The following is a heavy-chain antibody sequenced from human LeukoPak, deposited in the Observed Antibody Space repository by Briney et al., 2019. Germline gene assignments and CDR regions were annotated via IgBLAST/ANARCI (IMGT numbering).Heavy chain of an antibody. V-gene: IGHV3-7*01. CDR3: AREKGTLIRAMAFEM. CDR1: GFRFSGHW. Sequence: GGSPRLSCAASGFRFSGHWMSWVRHSPGKGLEWVANINQDGGTKYYRDFAKGRFTISRDNAQNSLYLQINSLRAEDTAVYYCAREKGTLIRAMAFEMWGQGTMVTVSS. D-gene: IGHD3-10*01. J-gene: IGHJ3*02. CDR2: INQDGGTK.